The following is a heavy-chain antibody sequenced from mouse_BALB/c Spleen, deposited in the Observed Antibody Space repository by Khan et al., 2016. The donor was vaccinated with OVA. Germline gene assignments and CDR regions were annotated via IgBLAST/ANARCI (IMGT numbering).Heavy chain of an antibody. Sequence: EVQLQESGPGLVKPSQSLSLTCTVTGYSITSDYAWDWIRQFPGNKLEWMGYISYGGSTSYNPSLKSRISITRDTSTNTFFLQLNSVTTEDTATYYCARKNYYGYAMDYWGQGTSVTVSA. J-gene: IGHJ4*01. CDR2: ISYGGST. CDR1: GYSITSDYA. V-gene: IGHV3-2*02. CDR3: ARKNYYGYAMDY. D-gene: IGHD1-1*01.